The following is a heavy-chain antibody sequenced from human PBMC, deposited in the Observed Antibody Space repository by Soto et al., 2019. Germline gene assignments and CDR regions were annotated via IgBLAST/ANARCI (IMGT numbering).Heavy chain of an antibody. D-gene: IGHD1-7*01. J-gene: IGHJ6*02. Sequence: GASVKVSCKASGYTFTSYAMHWVRQAPGQRLEWMGWINAGNGNTKYSQKFQGRVTITRDTSASTAYMELSSLRSEDTAVYYCARDGTGTTFDILLGFFFDMDVWGQGTTVTVSS. CDR1: GYTFTSYA. CDR2: INAGNGNT. V-gene: IGHV1-3*01. CDR3: ARDGTGTTFDILLGFFFDMDV.